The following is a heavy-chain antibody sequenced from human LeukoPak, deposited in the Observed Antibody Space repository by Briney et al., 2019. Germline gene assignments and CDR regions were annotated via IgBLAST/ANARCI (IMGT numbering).Heavy chain of an antibody. J-gene: IGHJ4*02. CDR2: IYPGDSDT. CDR3: ARAYGDNEPFDY. D-gene: IGHD4-17*01. V-gene: IGHV5-51*01. CDR1: RYNFANYW. Sequence: GESLKISCKGSRYNFANYWIGWVRQMPGKGLEWMGIIYPGDSDTRYRPSFQGQVTISADTSITTAYLQWSSLKASDTAMYYCARAYGDNEPFDYWGQGTMVTVSS.